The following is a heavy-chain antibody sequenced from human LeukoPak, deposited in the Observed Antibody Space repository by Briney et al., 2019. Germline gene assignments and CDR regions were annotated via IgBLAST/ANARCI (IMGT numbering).Heavy chain of an antibody. CDR1: GGSISSSSYY. Sequence: SETLSLTCTVPGGSISSSSYYWSWIRQPPGKGLEWIGYIYYSGSTNYNPSLKSRVTISVDTSKNQFSLKLSSVTAADTAVYYCARISAYSGTYYWGQGTLVTVSS. CDR2: IYYSGST. CDR3: ARISAYSGTYY. J-gene: IGHJ4*02. D-gene: IGHD1-26*01. V-gene: IGHV4-61*05.